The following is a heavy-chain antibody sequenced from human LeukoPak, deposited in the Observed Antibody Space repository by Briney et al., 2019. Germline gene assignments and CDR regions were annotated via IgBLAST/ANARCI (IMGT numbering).Heavy chain of an antibody. D-gene: IGHD3-10*01. Sequence: GGSLRLSCAASGFTFSSYWMTWVRQAPGKGLEWVANIKQDGSEKYYVDSVKGRFTISRDNAKNSLYLQMNSLRAEDTAVYYCARGPTPSFNYGSGSCYSLDYWGQGTLVTVSS. CDR1: GFTFSSYW. CDR2: IKQDGSEK. CDR3: ARGPTPSFNYGSGSCYSLDY. J-gene: IGHJ4*02. V-gene: IGHV3-7*01.